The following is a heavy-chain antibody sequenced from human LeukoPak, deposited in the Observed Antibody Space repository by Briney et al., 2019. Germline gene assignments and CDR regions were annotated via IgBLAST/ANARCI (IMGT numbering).Heavy chain of an antibody. D-gene: IGHD4-17*01. CDR1: GYSFTSYY. Sequence: ASVKVSCKASGYSFTSYYMHWVRQAPGQGLEWMGFINPSGSSAAYAQKFQGRLTMTRDMFTSTDYMGLTSLTSDDTAVYYCARGEAYGDLFDYWGQGTLVTVSS. V-gene: IGHV1-46*01. CDR3: ARGEAYGDLFDY. CDR2: INPSGSSA. J-gene: IGHJ4*02.